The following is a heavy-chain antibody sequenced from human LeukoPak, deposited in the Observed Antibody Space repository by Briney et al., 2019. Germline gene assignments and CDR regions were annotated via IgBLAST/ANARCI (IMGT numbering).Heavy chain of an antibody. J-gene: IGHJ4*02. Sequence: SETLSLTCTVSGDSINNYYWSWIRQSPGKGLEWLGYIYYTGSTDYNSSLKTRVTISVDTPKHQVSLRLSSVTAADTAVYYCARSGGKYQGLAFDYWGQGALVTVSS. CDR3: ARSGGKYQGLAFDY. V-gene: IGHV4-59*01. D-gene: IGHD2-2*01. CDR2: IYYTGST. CDR1: GDSINNYY.